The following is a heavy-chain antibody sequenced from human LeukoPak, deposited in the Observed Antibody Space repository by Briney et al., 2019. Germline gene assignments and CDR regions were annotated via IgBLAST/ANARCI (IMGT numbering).Heavy chain of an antibody. CDR2: IYSGDSDT. V-gene: IGHV5-51*01. J-gene: IGHJ4*02. D-gene: IGHD6-13*01. CDR1: GYNFTSYW. CDR3: ARHVTAAAGRDY. Sequence: GESLKISCKGSGYNFTSYWIGWVRQMPGKGLEGIGIIYSGDSDTRYSPSFQGQVTISADKSISTAYLQWSSLKASDTAMYYCARHVTAAAGRDYWGQGTLVTVSS.